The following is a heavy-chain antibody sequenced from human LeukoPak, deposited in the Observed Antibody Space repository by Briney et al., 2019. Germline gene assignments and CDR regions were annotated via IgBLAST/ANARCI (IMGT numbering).Heavy chain of an antibody. V-gene: IGHV3-30*02. CDR1: GFTFGSYG. Sequence: QPGGSLRLSCAAFGFTFGSYGMHWVRQTPGKGLEWVAFIWHDGSYQQYADSVKGRFTVSRDNSKDMVYLQMNSLRTEDTAVYYCAKNRDSSDYPRDFDFWGQGTLVTVSS. CDR2: IWHDGSYQ. CDR3: AKNRDSSDYPRDFDF. D-gene: IGHD3-22*01. J-gene: IGHJ4*02.